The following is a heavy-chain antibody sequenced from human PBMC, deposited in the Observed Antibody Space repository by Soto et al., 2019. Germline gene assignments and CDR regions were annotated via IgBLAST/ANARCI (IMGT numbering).Heavy chain of an antibody. CDR1: GGSLTGYY. J-gene: IGHJ4*02. V-gene: IGHV4-34*01. D-gene: IGHD5-12*01. CDR3: ARGQEGIVATH. CDR2: VKDGGST. Sequence: QVQLQQRGAGLLKPSETLSLTCTVNGGSLTGYYWSWIRQPPGKGLEWIGEVKDGGSTNYSPSLRGRVSISADTSKNHLSLRLNSVTAADTAVYFCARGQEGIVATHWDQGAMVTVSS.